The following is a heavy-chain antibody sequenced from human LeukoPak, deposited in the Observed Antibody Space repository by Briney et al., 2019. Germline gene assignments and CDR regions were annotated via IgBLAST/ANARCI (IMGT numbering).Heavy chain of an antibody. CDR3: ARAGQFPYAFDM. J-gene: IGHJ3*02. D-gene: IGHD6-19*01. Sequence: GGSLRLSCAASGFTFKNYWMTWVRQAPGKGLEGVANIKLDGSETYYVDSVKGRFTISRDRAENSVYLQMNSLRVEDTAVYHCARAGQFPYAFDMWGQGTMVTVSS. CDR1: GFTFKNYW. CDR2: IKLDGSET. V-gene: IGHV3-7*01.